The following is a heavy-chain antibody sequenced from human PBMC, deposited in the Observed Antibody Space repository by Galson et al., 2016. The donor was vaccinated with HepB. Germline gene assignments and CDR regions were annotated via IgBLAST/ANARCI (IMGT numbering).Heavy chain of an antibody. Sequence: SVKVSCKASGYTFTGYYMHWVRQAPGQGLEWMGWISPNSGATNYAQNFQGWVTMTRDTSISTAYMELSRLRSDDTAVYYRAISYTGWYGGVFDYWGQGTLVTVSS. CDR3: AISYTGWYGGVFDY. D-gene: IGHD6-19*01. V-gene: IGHV1-2*04. J-gene: IGHJ4*02. CDR1: GYTFTGYY. CDR2: ISPNSGAT.